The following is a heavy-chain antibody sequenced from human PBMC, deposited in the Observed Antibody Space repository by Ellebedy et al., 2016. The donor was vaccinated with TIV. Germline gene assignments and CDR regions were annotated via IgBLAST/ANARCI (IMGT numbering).Heavy chain of an antibody. CDR3: ARLSSGILTGYYLDY. D-gene: IGHD3-9*01. CDR2: INAGNGNT. Sequence: ASVKVSCKASGYTFTSYGISWVRQAPGQGLEWMGWINAGNGNTKYSQKFQGRVTITRDTSASTAYMELSSLRSEDTAVYYCARLSSGILTGYYLDYWGQGTLVTVSS. J-gene: IGHJ4*02. V-gene: IGHV1-3*01. CDR1: GYTFTSYG.